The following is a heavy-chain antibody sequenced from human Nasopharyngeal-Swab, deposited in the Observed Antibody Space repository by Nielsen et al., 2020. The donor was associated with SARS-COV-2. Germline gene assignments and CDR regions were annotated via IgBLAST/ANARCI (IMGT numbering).Heavy chain of an antibody. CDR2: INHSGST. V-gene: IGHV4-34*01. CDR1: GGSFSGYY. J-gene: IGHJ6*03. Sequence: GSLRLSCAVYGGSFSGYYLSWIRQPPGKGLEWIGEINHSGSTNYNPSLKSRVTISIDTSKNQFSLKLSSVTAADTAVYYCARALWKKSYYYYMDVWGKGTTVTVSS. D-gene: IGHD2/OR15-2a*01. CDR3: ARALWKKSYYYYMDV.